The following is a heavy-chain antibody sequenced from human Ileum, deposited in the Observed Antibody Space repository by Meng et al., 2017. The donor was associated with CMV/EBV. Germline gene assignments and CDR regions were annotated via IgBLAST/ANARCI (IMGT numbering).Heavy chain of an antibody. CDR3: ARDPGSHWFDP. CDR2: ISYTGNT. D-gene: IGHD7-27*01. J-gene: IGHJ5*02. V-gene: IGHV4-30-4*08. Sequence: PVSVGSIRRCAHYWPWLRQPPGKGLEWIGYISYTGNTSSSPSLKSRVTISADMSKNQFSLKLNSVPAADTAVYYCARDPGSHWFDPWGQGTLVTVSS. CDR1: VGSIRRCAHY.